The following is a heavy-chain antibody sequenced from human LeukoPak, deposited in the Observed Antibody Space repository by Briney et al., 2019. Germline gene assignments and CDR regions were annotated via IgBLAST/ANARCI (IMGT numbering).Heavy chain of an antibody. V-gene: IGHV7-4-1*01. Sequence: GSVKVSCKASAYSFTTYGMNWVRQAPGQGLEWMGWINTNTGNPTYAQGFTGRFVFSLDTSVSTAYLQIRSLKAEDTAMYYCAREGEPLPLDYWGQGTLVTVSS. D-gene: IGHD2-21*01. CDR1: AYSFTTYG. J-gene: IGHJ4*02. CDR2: INTNTGNP. CDR3: AREGEPLPLDY.